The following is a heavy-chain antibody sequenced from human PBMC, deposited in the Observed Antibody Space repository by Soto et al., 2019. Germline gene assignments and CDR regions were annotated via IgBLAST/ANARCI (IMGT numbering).Heavy chain of an antibody. J-gene: IGHJ4*02. V-gene: IGHV3-21*01. CDR1: GFTFSSYS. D-gene: IGHD4-4*01. CDR3: ARDFGTDYSNYVGGYFDY. CDR2: ISSSSSYI. Sequence: GGSLRLSCAASGFTFSSYSMNWVRQAPGKGLEWVSSISSSSSYIYYADSVKGRFTISRDNAKNSLYLQMNSLRAEDTAVYYCARDFGTDYSNYVGGYFDYWGQGTLVTVSS.